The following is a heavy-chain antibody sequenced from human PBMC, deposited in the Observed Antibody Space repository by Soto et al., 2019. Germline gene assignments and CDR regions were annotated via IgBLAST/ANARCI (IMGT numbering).Heavy chain of an antibody. D-gene: IGHD6-13*01. Sequence: QMQQVESGGGVVQPGRSLRLSCGVSGFTFSSYGMHWVRQAPGKGLEWVAVIWYDGSERYYADSVAGRFTISRDNSKNMLYLQMNSLRVEDTAVYYCARVVRTNYAMDVWGQGTTVTVSS. CDR3: ARVVRTNYAMDV. J-gene: IGHJ6*02. CDR2: IWYDGSER. CDR1: GFTFSSYG. V-gene: IGHV3-33*01.